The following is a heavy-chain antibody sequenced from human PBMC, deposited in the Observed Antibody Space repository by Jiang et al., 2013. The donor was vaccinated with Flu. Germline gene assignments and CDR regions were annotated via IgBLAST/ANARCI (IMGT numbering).Heavy chain of an antibody. J-gene: IGHJ4*02. CDR1: GFIFSNYA. V-gene: IGHV3-33*01. CDR3: ASEGLDYAVAPRDIKKGYFAF. CDR2: IYYDGGNK. D-gene: IGHD3/OR15-3a*01. Sequence: RLSCAASGFIFSNYAMHWVRQAPGKGLEWVAVIYYDGGNKYYGDSVKGRFTISRDNFENTLYLQMDSLRAEDTAVYYCASEGLDYAVAPRDIKKGYFAFWGQGTLVTVSS.